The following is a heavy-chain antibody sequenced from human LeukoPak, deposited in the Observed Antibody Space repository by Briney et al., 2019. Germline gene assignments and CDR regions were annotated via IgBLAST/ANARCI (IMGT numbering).Heavy chain of an antibody. CDR3: ARVFGIQLWLSKFYYYYMDV. CDR2: IGGSGGST. Sequence: GGSLRLSCAASGFTFSSYAMSWVRQAPGKGLEWVSAIGGSGGSTYYADSVKGRFTISRDNAKNSLYLQMNSLRAEDTAVYYCARVFGIQLWLSKFYYYYMDVWGKGTTVTVSS. V-gene: IGHV3-23*01. CDR1: GFTFSSYA. D-gene: IGHD5-18*01. J-gene: IGHJ6*03.